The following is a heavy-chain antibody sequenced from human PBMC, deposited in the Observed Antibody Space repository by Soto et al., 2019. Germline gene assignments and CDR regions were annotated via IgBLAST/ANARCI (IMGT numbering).Heavy chain of an antibody. CDR1: GGSFSGYY. CDR2: INHSGST. Sequence: PSETLSLTCAVYGGSFSGYYWSWIRQPPGKGLEWIGEINHSGSTNYNPSLKSRVTISVDTSKNQFSLKLSFVTAADTAVYYCARAHSPVWFGPRTPKNWFDPWGQGTLVTVSS. D-gene: IGHD3-10*01. CDR3: ARAHSPVWFGPRTPKNWFDP. J-gene: IGHJ5*02. V-gene: IGHV4-34*01.